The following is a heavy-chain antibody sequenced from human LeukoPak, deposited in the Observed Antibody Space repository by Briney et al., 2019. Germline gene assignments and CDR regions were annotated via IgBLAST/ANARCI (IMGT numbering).Heavy chain of an antibody. CDR3: ASGSSGYDL. J-gene: IGHJ4*02. CDR1: GGSISNYY. CDR2: IYSSGTT. D-gene: IGHD5-12*01. Sequence: SETLSLTCTVSGGSISNYYWSWIRQPAGKGLEWIGRIYSSGTTIYNPSLKSRVTMSVDTSKNQFSLKLSSVTAADTAVYFCASGSSGYDLWGQGTLVTVSS. V-gene: IGHV4-4*07.